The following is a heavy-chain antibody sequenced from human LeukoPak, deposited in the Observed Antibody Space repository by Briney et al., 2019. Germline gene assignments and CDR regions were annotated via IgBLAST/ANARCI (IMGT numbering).Heavy chain of an antibody. J-gene: IGHJ3*02. CDR3: ASHDYGGYFYPIGAFDI. D-gene: IGHD4-17*01. Sequence: GGSLRLSCAASGFTFSSYWMSWVRQAPGKGLEWVANIKQDGSEKYYVDSVKGRFTIYRDNADKSLFLQMNGLRAEDTAVYYCASHDYGGYFYPIGAFDIWGQGTMVTVSS. V-gene: IGHV3-7*01. CDR1: GFTFSSYW. CDR2: IKQDGSEK.